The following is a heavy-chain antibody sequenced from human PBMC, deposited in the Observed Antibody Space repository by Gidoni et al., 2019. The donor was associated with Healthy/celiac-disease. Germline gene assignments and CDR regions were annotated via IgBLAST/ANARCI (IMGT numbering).Heavy chain of an antibody. CDR1: GFTFSSYA. CDR2: ISGSGGST. J-gene: IGHJ4*02. V-gene: IGHV3-23*01. Sequence: EVQLLESGGGLVQPGGSLRLSCAASGFTFSSYAISWVRQAPGKGLEWGSAISGSGGSTYYADSVKGRFTISRDNSKNMLYLQMNSLRAEDTAVYYCAKDGPPDCSSTSCPKGLADYWGQGTLVTVSS. CDR3: AKDGPPDCSSTSCPKGLADY. D-gene: IGHD2-2*01.